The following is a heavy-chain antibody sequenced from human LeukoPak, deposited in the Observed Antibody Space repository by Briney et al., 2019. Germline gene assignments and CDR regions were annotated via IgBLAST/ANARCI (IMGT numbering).Heavy chain of an antibody. J-gene: IGHJ6*02. D-gene: IGHD3-3*01. CDR2: INYSGNT. Sequence: SETLSLTCTVSGGSISSSSYYWGWIRQPPGKGLEWIGSINYSGNTYYNPSLKSRVTISVDTSRNQFSLKLSSVTAADTAVYYCASAPPRKVDFWSGYYSDYYGMDVWGQGTTVIVSS. CDR1: GGSISSSSYY. CDR3: ASAPPRKVDFWSGYYSDYYGMDV. V-gene: IGHV4-39*07.